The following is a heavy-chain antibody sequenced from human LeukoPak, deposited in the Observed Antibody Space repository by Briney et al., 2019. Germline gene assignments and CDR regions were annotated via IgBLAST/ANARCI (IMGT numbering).Heavy chain of an antibody. CDR3: ARERSSGYNDAFDI. CDR1: GYTFTSYG. V-gene: IGHV1-46*01. CDR2: INPSGGNT. Sequence: ASVKVSCKASGYTFTSYGISWVRQAPGQGLEWMRIINPSGGNTNYAQKFQGRVTMTRDMSTSTVYMELSSLRSEDTAVYYCARERSSGYNDAFDIWGQGTMVTVSS. J-gene: IGHJ3*02. D-gene: IGHD3-22*01.